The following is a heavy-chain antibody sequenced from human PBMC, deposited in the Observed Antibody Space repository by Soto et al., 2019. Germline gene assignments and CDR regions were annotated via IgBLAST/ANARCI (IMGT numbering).Heavy chain of an antibody. J-gene: IGHJ5*02. Sequence: PSETLSLTCTVSGGSISSGGYYWSWIRQHPGKGLEWIGYIYYSGSTYYNPSLKSRVTISVDRSKNQFSLKLSSVTAADTAVYYCARGRPQGQQLVHNWFDPWGQGTLVTVSS. CDR3: ARGRPQGQQLVHNWFDP. CDR2: IYYSGST. D-gene: IGHD6-13*01. V-gene: IGHV4-31*03. CDR1: GGSISSGGYY.